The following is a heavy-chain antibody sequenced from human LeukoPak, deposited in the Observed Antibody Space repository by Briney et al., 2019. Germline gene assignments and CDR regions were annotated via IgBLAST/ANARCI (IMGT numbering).Heavy chain of an antibody. D-gene: IGHD3-16*02. V-gene: IGHV4-4*02. CDR2: IYHSGST. J-gene: IGHJ4*02. Sequence: SGTLSLTCAVSGGSISSSNWWSWVRQPPGKGLEWIGEIYHSGSTNYNPSLKSRVTISVDTSKTQFSLKLSSVTAADTAVYYCARKPGRDYVWGSYRYSGYFDYWGQGTLVTVSS. CDR1: GGSISSSNW. CDR3: ARKPGRDYVWGSYRYSGYFDY.